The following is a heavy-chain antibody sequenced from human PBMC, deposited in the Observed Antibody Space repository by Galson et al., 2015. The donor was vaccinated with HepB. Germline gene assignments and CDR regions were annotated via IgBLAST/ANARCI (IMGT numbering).Heavy chain of an antibody. CDR1: GVAFSSSW. Sequence: SLRLSCAASGVAFSSSWMTWIRQAPGRGLEWVANISPDGNEMSYVDSVKGRFTISRDNAKNSLFLQMNSLRVEDTGVYFCATDGGWFRFDYWGQGTLVTVSS. V-gene: IGHV3-7*01. CDR2: ISPDGNEM. J-gene: IGHJ4*02. CDR3: ATDGGWFRFDY. D-gene: IGHD2-15*01.